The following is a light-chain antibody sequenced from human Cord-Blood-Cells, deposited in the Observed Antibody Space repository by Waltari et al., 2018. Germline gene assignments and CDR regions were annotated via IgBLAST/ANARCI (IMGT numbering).Light chain of an antibody. Sequence: DIQMTQSPSSLSASVGDRVTITGRASQSISSYFNWYQQKPGKAPKLLIYAASSLQSGVPSRFSGSGSGTDFTLTISSRQPEDFATYYWQQSYSTPYSFGQGTKLEIK. CDR3: QQSYSTPYS. CDR2: AAS. V-gene: IGKV1-39*01. CDR1: QSISSY. J-gene: IGKJ2*03.